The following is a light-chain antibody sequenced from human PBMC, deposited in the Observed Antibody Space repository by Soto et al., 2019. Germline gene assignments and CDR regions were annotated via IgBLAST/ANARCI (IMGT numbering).Light chain of an antibody. CDR1: QSVSSSY. CDR2: GAS. Sequence: EIVLTQSPGTLSLSPGERATLSCRASQSVSSSYLAWYQQKPGQAPRLLIYGASSRATGIPDRFSGSGSGTDFTLTISRLEPEDCAVYYCQQYGCSPFTFGPGTKVDIK. J-gene: IGKJ3*01. V-gene: IGKV3-20*01. CDR3: QQYGCSPFT.